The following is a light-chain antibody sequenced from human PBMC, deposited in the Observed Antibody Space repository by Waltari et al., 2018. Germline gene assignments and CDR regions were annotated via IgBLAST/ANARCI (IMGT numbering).Light chain of an antibody. Sequence: DIQMTQSPSSLSASVEDRVTITCRASQKISSYLNWYQQKPGTAPRLLIHDASRLQSGVPSRFSGSGSGTDFTLTISSLQPEDFGTYYCQQTYTTPRTFGQGTKVETK. CDR3: QQTYTTPRT. CDR2: DAS. J-gene: IGKJ1*01. V-gene: IGKV1-39*01. CDR1: QKISSY.